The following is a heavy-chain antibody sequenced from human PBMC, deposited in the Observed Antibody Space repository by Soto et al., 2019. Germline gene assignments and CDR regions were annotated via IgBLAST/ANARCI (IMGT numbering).Heavy chain of an antibody. CDR2: SRNKAKSYTI. CDR1: GITFSDHY. Sequence: EVQLVESGGGLVQPGGSLRLSCAASGITFSDHYIDWVRQAPGKGLEWVGRSRNKAKSYTIDYAASVKGRFTISRDDSKNSLYLQMNSLKIEDTAVYYCTRPQYSWSSQEGYWGQGTLVTVSS. V-gene: IGHV3-72*01. CDR3: TRPQYSWSSQEGY. J-gene: IGHJ4*02. D-gene: IGHD1-26*01.